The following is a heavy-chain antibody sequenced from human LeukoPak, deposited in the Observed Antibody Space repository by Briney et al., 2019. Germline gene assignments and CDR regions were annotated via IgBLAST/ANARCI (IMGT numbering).Heavy chain of an antibody. CDR1: GSTFTNYW. J-gene: IGHJ4*02. CDR3: VGTIASRGSEY. Sequence: GGSLRLSCAASGSTFTNYWMHWVRQAPGMGLVWVSRLPPDELGIIYADSVKGRFTVSRDNAKNMVYLQMNNLRVDDTAMYYCVGTIASRGSEYWGQGALVTVSS. D-gene: IGHD6-6*01. V-gene: IGHV3-74*01. CDR2: LPPDELGI.